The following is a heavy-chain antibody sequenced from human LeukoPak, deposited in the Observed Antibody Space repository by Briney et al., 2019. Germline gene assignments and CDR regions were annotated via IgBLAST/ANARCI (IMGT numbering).Heavy chain of an antibody. CDR1: GGSISSYY. D-gene: IGHD6-19*01. CDR3: ARSDSSGWTYYFDY. J-gene: IGHJ4*02. Sequence: SETLSLTCTVSGGSISSYYWSWIRQPAGKGLEWIGRIYTSGSTNYNPSLKSRVTISVDTSKNQFSLKLSSVTAADTAVYYCARSDSSGWTYYFDYWGQGTLVTVSS. V-gene: IGHV4-4*07. CDR2: IYTSGST.